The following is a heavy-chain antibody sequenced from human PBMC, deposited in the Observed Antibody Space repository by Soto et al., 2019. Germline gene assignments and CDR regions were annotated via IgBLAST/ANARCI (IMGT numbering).Heavy chain of an antibody. J-gene: IGHJ6*03. CDR2: IRNNGAHT. Sequence: EAQLVESGGGLVQPGGSLRLSCAASGFTFSNYEMHWVRQAPGKGLEYVSGIRNNGAHTDYAKYVQGRFTISRDNCESTLYLQMGGLSAEDMALYSCARWGYGSRWPIVYMDVWGNGSTVIGCS. V-gene: IGHV3-64*01. CDR3: ARWGYGSRWPIVYMDV. D-gene: IGHD6-13*01. CDR1: GFTFSNYE.